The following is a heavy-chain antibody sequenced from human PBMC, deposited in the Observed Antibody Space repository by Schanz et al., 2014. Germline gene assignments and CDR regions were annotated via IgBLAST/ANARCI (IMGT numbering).Heavy chain of an antibody. V-gene: IGHV3-11*04. D-gene: IGHD3-3*01. Sequence: QVQLVDSGGDLVKPGGSLRLSCAASGFTFSDYYMSWIRQAPGKGPEWVSYISSGGSDTYYADSVQGRFTISRDNAKNTIYMQMNRLRAEDTAVYYCARSNGGYYPFDYWGQGTLVTVSS. CDR2: ISSGGSDT. CDR3: ARSNGGYYPFDY. CDR1: GFTFSDYY. J-gene: IGHJ4*02.